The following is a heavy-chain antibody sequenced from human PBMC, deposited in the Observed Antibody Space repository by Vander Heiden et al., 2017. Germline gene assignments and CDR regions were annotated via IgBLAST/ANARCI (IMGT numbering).Heavy chain of an antibody. V-gene: IGHV3-23*01. J-gene: IGHJ5*01. D-gene: IGHD2-21*02. Sequence: EVQLLESGGALVQPGGSLRLSCETFGFTFNNTGMSWVRQAPGKGLEWVSSISGRDGTTYYAESVKGRFTISRDNSNNTLFLQMNSLRADDTAIYYCAKDRCAGSGDCWNHNWFDSWGQGTLVTVSS. CDR1: GFTFNNTG. CDR2: ISGRDGTT. CDR3: AKDRCAGSGDCWNHNWFDS.